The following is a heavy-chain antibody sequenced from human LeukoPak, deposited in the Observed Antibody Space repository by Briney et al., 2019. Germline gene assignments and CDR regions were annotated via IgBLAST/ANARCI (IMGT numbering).Heavy chain of an antibody. CDR2: ISAYNGNT. D-gene: IGHD3-10*01. CDR1: GYTFTSYG. J-gene: IGHJ6*03. V-gene: IGHV1-18*01. CDR3: ASSGVAYYYGSGSYTDYYYYMDV. Sequence: ASVKVSCKASGYTFTSYGISWVRQAPGQGLEWMGWISAYNGNTNYAQKLQGGVTMTTDTSTSTAYMELRSLRSDDTAVYYCASSGVAYYYGSGSYTDYYYYMDVWGKGTTVTVSS.